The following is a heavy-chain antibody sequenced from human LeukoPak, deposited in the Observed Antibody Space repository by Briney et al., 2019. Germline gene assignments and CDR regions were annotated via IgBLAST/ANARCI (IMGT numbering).Heavy chain of an antibody. V-gene: IGHV1-18*01. CDR1: GYTFTTYG. CDR3: ARVGAIDY. J-gene: IGHJ4*02. Sequence: ASVKVSCKASGYTFTTYGVTWVRQAPGQGLEWMGWIGTYNGNTDYAPKLQGRVTMTTDTSTSTAYMELRSLRSDDTAVYYCARVGAIDYWGQGTLVTVSS. CDR2: IGTYNGNT. D-gene: IGHD1-26*01.